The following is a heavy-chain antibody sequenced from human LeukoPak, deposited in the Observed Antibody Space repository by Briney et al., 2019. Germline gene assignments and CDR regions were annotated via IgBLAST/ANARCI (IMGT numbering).Heavy chain of an antibody. Sequence: SETLSLTCTVSGGSISSYHWSWIRQPPGEGLEWIGYIYYSGSTNYNPSLKSRVTISVDTSKNQFSLKLSSVTAADTAVYYCARVGGDGYNLFSIVDYWGQGTLVTVSS. V-gene: IGHV4-59*01. CDR1: GGSISSYH. CDR2: IYYSGST. J-gene: IGHJ4*02. D-gene: IGHD2-21*01. CDR3: ARVGGDGYNLFSIVDY.